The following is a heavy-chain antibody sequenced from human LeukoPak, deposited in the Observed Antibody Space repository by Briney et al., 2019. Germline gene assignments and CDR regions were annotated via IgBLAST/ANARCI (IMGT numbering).Heavy chain of an antibody. CDR1: GFTFSSYA. V-gene: IGHV3-23*01. CDR3: AKGENYYYYYVIDV. J-gene: IGHJ6*02. Sequence: GGSLRLSCAASGFTFSSYAMTWVRQAPGKGLEWVSAISGSGDSTFYADSVKGRFTISRDKSKNTLYLQMNSLRAEDTAVYYCAKGENYYYYYVIDVWGQGTTATVSS. CDR2: ISGSGDST.